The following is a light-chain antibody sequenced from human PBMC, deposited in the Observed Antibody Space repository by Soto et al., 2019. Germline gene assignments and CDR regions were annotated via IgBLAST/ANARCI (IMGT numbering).Light chain of an antibody. CDR3: QQLNSYPIT. CDR1: QRTNSF. Sequence: DIQLTQSPSFLSASVGDRVTITCRASQRTNSFLAWYQQTPGKAPNLLIYAASTLQTGVPSRFSVSESGTEFTLTISILQPEDFATYYGQQLNSYPITFGQGTRLEIK. V-gene: IGKV1-9*01. J-gene: IGKJ5*01. CDR2: AAS.